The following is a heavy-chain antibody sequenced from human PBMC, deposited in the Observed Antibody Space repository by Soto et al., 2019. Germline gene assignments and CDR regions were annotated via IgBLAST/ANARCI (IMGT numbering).Heavy chain of an antibody. D-gene: IGHD6-13*01. CDR3: ARVVSHIAAEDYFDF. Sequence: QVQLVQSGAEVKKPGASVKVSCKASGYTFTSYGISWVRQAPGQGLEWMGWISAYNGNTNYAQKLQGRVTMTTDPSTSTAHMELSILRSDDTAVYYCARVVSHIAAEDYFDFMGQGPRGTVSS. J-gene: IGHJ4*02. CDR1: GYTFTSYG. V-gene: IGHV1-18*01. CDR2: ISAYNGNT.